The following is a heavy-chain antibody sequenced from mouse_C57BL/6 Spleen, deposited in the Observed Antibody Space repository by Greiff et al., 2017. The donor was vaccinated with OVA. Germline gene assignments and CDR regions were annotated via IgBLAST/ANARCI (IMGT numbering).Heavy chain of an antibody. CDR1: GYTFTSYW. D-gene: IGHD2-3*01. CDR2: IHPNSGST. CDR3: ARGGYYDYFDY. J-gene: IGHJ2*01. Sequence: VQLQQPGAELVKPGASVKLSRKASGYTFTSYWMHWVKQRPGQGLEWIGMIHPNSGSTNYNEKFKSKATLTVDKSSSTAYMQLSSLTSEDSAVYYCARGGYYDYFDYWGQGTTLTVSS. V-gene: IGHV1-64*01.